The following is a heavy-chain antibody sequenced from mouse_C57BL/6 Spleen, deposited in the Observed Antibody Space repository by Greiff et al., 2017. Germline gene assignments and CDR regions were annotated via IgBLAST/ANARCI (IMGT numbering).Heavy chain of an antibody. J-gene: IGHJ3*01. Sequence: QVQLQQSGAELARPGASVKMSCKASGYTFTSYTMHWVKQRPGQGLEWIGYNNPSSGYTKYNQKFKDKATLTADKSSSTAYVQLSSLTSEDSAVYYCARDSSGFAYWGQGTLVTVSA. CDR2: NNPSSGYT. D-gene: IGHD3-2*01. CDR1: GYTFTSYT. V-gene: IGHV1-4*01. CDR3: ARDSSGFAY.